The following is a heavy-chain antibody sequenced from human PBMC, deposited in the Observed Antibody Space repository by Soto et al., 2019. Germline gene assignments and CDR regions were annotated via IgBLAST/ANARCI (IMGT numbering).Heavy chain of an antibody. D-gene: IGHD1-1*01. Sequence: EVQVVESGGDLVEPGGSLRLSCVTSGIMFSSAWMSWVPQGPGKGLEWVARIKSKNDGGAADYAAPVNGRFSISRDDSKSTVYLQMNSLRAEDTALYYCVEGWNDFWGQGTLVTVSS. CDR3: VEGWNDF. J-gene: IGHJ4*02. CDR2: IKSKNDGGAA. CDR1: GIMFSSAW. V-gene: IGHV3-15*01.